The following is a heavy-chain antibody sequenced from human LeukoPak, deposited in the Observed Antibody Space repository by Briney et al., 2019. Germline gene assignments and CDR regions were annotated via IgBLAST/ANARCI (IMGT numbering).Heavy chain of an antibody. CDR2: ISWDSLSI. Sequence: GGSLRLSCAASGFTFDDYSIHWVRQVPGKGLEWVSSISWDSLSIVYSDSVKDRFTISRDNAKNSLYLQMNSLRAEDTAVYYCARDRYRQGGAVDYWGQGTLVTVSS. CDR1: GFTFDDYS. D-gene: IGHD1-26*01. V-gene: IGHV3-9*01. CDR3: ARDRYRQGGAVDY. J-gene: IGHJ4*02.